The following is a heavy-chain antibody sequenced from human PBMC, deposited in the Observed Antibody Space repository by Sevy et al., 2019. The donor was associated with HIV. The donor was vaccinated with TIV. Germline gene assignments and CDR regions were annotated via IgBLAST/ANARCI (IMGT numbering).Heavy chain of an antibody. J-gene: IGHJ4*02. CDR1: AFTFSSYP. Sequence: GGSLRLSCAASAFTFSSYPMNWLRQAPGKGLEWVSYISGLSNYIYYADSVKGRFTISRDNAKNSLYLQMNSLRVEDTAVYYCARGGSSWPYFDYWGQGTLVTVSS. CDR3: ARGGSSWPYFDY. CDR2: ISGLSNYI. D-gene: IGHD6-13*01. V-gene: IGHV3-21*01.